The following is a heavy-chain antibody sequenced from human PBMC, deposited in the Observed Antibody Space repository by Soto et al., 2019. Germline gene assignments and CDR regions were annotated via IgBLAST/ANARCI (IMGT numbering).Heavy chain of an antibody. CDR1: GYTLTELS. J-gene: IGHJ6*02. Sequence: ASVKVCCKVSGYTLTELSMHWVRQAPGKGLEWMGGFDPEDGETIYAQKFQGRVTMTEDTSTDTAYMELSSLRSEDTAVYYCATDLRLRRLYYYFYMDAWGQGITVTVSS. D-gene: IGHD5-12*01. CDR2: FDPEDGET. V-gene: IGHV1-24*01. CDR3: ATDLRLRRLYYYFYMDA.